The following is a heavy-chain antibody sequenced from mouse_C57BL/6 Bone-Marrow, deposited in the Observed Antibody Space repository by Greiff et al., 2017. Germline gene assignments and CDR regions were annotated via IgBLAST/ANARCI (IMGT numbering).Heavy chain of an antibody. J-gene: IGHJ4*01. Sequence: VHLVESFCVFFPPFFSLKLSFSSSGFTFSDYGMHWVRQAPEKGLEWVAYISSGSSTIYYADTVKGRFTISRDNAKNTLFLQMTSLRSEDTAMYYCARRDLTGTNAMDYWGQGTSVTVSS. CDR2: ISSGSSTI. CDR3: ARRDLTGTNAMDY. CDR1: GFTFSDYG. D-gene: IGHD4-1*01. V-gene: IGHV5-17*01.